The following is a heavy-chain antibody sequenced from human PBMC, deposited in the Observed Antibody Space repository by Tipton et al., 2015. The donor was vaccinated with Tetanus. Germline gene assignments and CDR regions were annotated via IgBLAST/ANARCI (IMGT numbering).Heavy chain of an antibody. CDR3: ASGSTLDY. Sequence: SLRLSCAVSGFIFSSYTMNWVRQAPGKGLEWVASISSTSTYIYYADSVKGRFTISRDNAKNSLYLQMSSPRADDTAVYYCASGSTLDYWGQGALVSVSS. V-gene: IGHV3-21*01. CDR1: GFIFSSYT. D-gene: IGHD6-25*01. J-gene: IGHJ4*02. CDR2: ISSTSTYI.